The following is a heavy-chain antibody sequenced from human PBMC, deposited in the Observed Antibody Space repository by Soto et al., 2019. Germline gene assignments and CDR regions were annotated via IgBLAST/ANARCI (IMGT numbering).Heavy chain of an antibody. CDR3: VRRSKNTGTPVVGFDP. V-gene: IGHV4-39*01. CDR1: GGSISSSSYY. CDR2: IYYSGST. Sequence: PSETLSLTCTVSGGSISSSSYYWGWIRQPPGKGLEWIESIYYSGSTYYNPSLKSRVTISVDTSKNQFSLKLSSVTAADTAVYYCVRRSKNTGTPVVGFDPWGQGTLVTVSS. D-gene: IGHD2-15*01. J-gene: IGHJ5*02.